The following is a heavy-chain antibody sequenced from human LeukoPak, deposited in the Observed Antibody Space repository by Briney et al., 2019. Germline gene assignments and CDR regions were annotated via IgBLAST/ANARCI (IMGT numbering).Heavy chain of an antibody. J-gene: IGHJ3*02. D-gene: IGHD2-15*01. V-gene: IGHV1-18*01. CDR3: ARDLEAAPDAFDI. CDR2: ISAYNGNT. Sequence: ASVTVSCKASGYTFTSYGINWVRQAPGQGLERMGWISAYNGNTHYAQKLQDRVTMTTDTSTTTAYMELSRLRSDDTAVYYCARDLEAAPDAFDIWGQGTMVTVSP. CDR1: GYTFTSYG.